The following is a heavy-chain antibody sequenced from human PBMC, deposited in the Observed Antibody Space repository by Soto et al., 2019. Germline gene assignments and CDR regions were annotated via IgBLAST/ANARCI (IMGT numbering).Heavy chain of an antibody. J-gene: IGHJ6*02. Sequence: SETLSLTCTVSGGSVSSGSYYWSWIRQPPGKGLEWIGYIYYSGSTNYNPSLKSRVTISVDTSKNQFSLKLSSVTAADTAVYYCATDVIAAARSSYYYGMDLWGQGTTVTVSS. D-gene: IGHD6-13*01. CDR1: GGSVSSGSYY. V-gene: IGHV4-61*01. CDR2: IYYSGST. CDR3: ATDVIAAARSSYYYGMDL.